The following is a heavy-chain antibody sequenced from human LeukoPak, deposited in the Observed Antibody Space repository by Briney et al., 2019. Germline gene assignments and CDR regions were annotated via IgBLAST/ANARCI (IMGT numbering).Heavy chain of an antibody. V-gene: IGHV4-39*07. CDR3: ARALGAFDI. Sequence: SETLSLTCTVSGGSISSSSYYWGWIRQPPGKGLEWIGTISYSGSTNYNPSLKSRLTISLDTSKNQFSLKLSSVTAADTAVYYCARALGAFDIWGQGTMVTVSS. CDR2: ISYSGST. J-gene: IGHJ3*02. CDR1: GGSISSSSYY.